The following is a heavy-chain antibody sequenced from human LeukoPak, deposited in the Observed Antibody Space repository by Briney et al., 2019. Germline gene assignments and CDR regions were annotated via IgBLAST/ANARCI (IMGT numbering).Heavy chain of an antibody. V-gene: IGHV3-48*01. J-gene: IGHJ6*04. CDR3: ARNYDFFMDV. CDR1: GFTFSSYS. CDR2: ISISSGSI. Sequence: GGSLRLSCAASGFTFSSYSMNWVRQAPGKGLEWVSYISISSGSIYYADSVKGRFTISRDNAKNSLYLQTNSLRAEDTAVYYCARNYDFFMDVWGKGTTVTVSS. D-gene: IGHD3-3*01.